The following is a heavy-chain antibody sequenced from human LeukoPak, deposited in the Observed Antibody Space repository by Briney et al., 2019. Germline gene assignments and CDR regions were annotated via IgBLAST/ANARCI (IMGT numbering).Heavy chain of an antibody. D-gene: IGHD3-16*01. Sequence: GGSLRLSCAASGFTVSNNYMTWVRQAPGKGLEWVSIIYSEGRTYYADSVKGRFNISRDNSKNTLFLQMNSLRAEDTDVYYCGRDPGGFDFGAKETRVTVSS. V-gene: IGHV3-53*01. CDR1: GFTVSNNY. J-gene: IGHJ4*02. CDR2: IYSEGRT. CDR3: GRDPGGFDF.